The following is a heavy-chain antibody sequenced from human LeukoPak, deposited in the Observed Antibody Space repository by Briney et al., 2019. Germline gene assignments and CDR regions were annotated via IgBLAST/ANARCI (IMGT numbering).Heavy chain of an antibody. CDR2: ISSSSSYI. V-gene: IGHV3-21*01. CDR3: ARGNDYGDYVSLD. D-gene: IGHD4-17*01. Sequence: GGSLRLSCAASGFTFSSYSMNWVRPAPGKGMEWVSSISSSSSYIYYADSVKGRFTISRDNAKNSLYLQMNSLRAEDTAVYYCARGNDYGDYVSLDWGQGSLVSVFS. CDR1: GFTFSSYS. J-gene: IGHJ4*02.